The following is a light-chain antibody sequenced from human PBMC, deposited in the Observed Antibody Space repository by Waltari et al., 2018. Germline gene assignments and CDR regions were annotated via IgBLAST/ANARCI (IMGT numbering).Light chain of an antibody. CDR3: QSYDSSLSASYV. J-gene: IGLJ1*01. Sequence: QSVLTQSPSVSGSPGQRVTISCNGSRTNIGAGSVVHWYQQIPGTAPKLLIYGTSHRPSGVPDRFSGSRSGTSASLAITGLQAEDEADYYCQSYDSSLSASYVFGTGTAVSVL. V-gene: IGLV1-40*01. CDR2: GTS. CDR1: RTNIGAGSV.